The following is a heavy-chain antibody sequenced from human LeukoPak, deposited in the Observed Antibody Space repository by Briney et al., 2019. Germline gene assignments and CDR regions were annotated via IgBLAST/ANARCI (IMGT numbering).Heavy chain of an antibody. CDR3: ARPPGGYYDSSGYYDY. D-gene: IGHD3-22*01. J-gene: IGHJ4*02. V-gene: IGHV3-21*01. Sequence: GGSLRLSCAASGFTFSSYSMNWVRQAPGKGLEWVSSISSSSSYIYYADSVKGRFTISRDNAKNTLYLQMNSLRAEDTAVYYCARPPGGYYDSSGYYDYWGQGTLVTVSS. CDR1: GFTFSSYS. CDR2: ISSSSSYI.